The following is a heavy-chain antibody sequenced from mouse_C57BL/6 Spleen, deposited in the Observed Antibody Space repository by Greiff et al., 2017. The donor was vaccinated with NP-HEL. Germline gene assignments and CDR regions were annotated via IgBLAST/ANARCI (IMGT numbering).Heavy chain of an antibody. CDR3: ARGHYGSSRDYFDY. V-gene: IGHV1-52*01. J-gene: IGHJ2*01. CDR1: GYTFTSYW. D-gene: IGHD1-1*01. CDR2: IDPSDSET. Sequence: QVQLQQPGAELVRPGSSVKLSCKASGYTFTSYWMHWVKQRPIQGLEWIGNIDPSDSETHYNQKFKDKATLTVDKSSSTAYMQLSSLTSEDSAVYYCARGHYGSSRDYFDYWGQGTTLTVSS.